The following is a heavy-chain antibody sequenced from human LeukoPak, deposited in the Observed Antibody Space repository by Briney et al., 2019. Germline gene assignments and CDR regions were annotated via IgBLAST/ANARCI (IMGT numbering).Heavy chain of an antibody. CDR2: IKQDGSEK. Sequence: GGSLRLSCAASGFTFSSYWMSWVRQAPGKGLEWVANIKQDGSEKYYVDSVKGRFTISRDNAKNSLYLQMNSLRAEDTAAYYCARKLGYCSGGSCYPNWFDPWGQGTLVTVSS. CDR1: GFTFSSYW. V-gene: IGHV3-7*01. J-gene: IGHJ5*02. D-gene: IGHD2-15*01. CDR3: ARKLGYCSGGSCYPNWFDP.